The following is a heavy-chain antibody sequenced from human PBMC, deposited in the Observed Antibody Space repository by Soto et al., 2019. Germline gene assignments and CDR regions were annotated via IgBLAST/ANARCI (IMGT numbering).Heavy chain of an antibody. V-gene: IGHV1-2*02. D-gene: IGHD1-26*01. Sequence: QVQLVQSGAEVKKPGASVKFSCKASGYTLTDYYMHWVRQAPGQGLEWMGWINPNSGHTNYAQNFQGRVTMTRDTSISTAYMDLTRLRSDDTAVYYCARSSGSYSYYGMDVWGQGTTVTVSS. CDR3: ARSSGSYSYYGMDV. CDR2: INPNSGHT. J-gene: IGHJ6*02. CDR1: GYTLTDYY.